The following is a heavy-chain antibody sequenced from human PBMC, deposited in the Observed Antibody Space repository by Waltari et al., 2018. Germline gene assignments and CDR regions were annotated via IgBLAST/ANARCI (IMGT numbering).Heavy chain of an antibody. V-gene: IGHV3-7*03. CDR3: ARERDGRHFDY. CDR1: GFTFRSFY. Sequence: EVQLVESGGGLVQPGGSLRLSCATSGFTFRSFYISWVRQAPGKGLEWVANIRQDGGAKYYVDSVRGRFTISRDNAQNSLYLQMNSLRAEDTALYFCARERDGRHFDYWGQGTLVTVSS. CDR2: IRQDGGAK. J-gene: IGHJ4*02. D-gene: IGHD4-17*01.